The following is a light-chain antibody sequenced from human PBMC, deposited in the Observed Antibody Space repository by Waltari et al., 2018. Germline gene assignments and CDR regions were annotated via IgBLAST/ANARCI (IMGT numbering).Light chain of an antibody. CDR2: LNGDGSP. Sequence: QLVLTQSPSASASLGASVKLTCTLSSGQSDYAIAWHQQQPGKGPRYVMKLNGDGSPNRGDGIPDRFSGSMSGAERYLTISSLQSEDVADYYCHAWRSGILVFAGGTKLTVL. V-gene: IGLV4-69*01. CDR3: HAWRSGILV. J-gene: IGLJ2*01. CDR1: SGQSDYA.